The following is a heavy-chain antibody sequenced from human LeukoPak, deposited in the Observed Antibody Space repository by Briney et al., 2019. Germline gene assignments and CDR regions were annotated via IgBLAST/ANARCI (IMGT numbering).Heavy chain of an antibody. CDR1: GFTFSDYY. CDR2: ISSSGSTI. CDR3: AREYYDSSGYYADPIPLFDY. V-gene: IGHV3-11*01. J-gene: IGHJ4*02. D-gene: IGHD3-22*01. Sequence: GGSLRLSRAASGFTFSDYYMSWIRQAPGKGLEWVSYISSSGSTIYYADSVKGRYTISRDNAKNSLYLQMNSLRAEDTDVYYCAREYYDSSGYYADPIPLFDYWGQGTLVTVSS.